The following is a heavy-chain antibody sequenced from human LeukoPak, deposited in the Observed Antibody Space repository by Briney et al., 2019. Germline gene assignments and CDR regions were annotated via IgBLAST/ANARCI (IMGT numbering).Heavy chain of an antibody. V-gene: IGHV1-69*05. CDR1: GGSFSSEA. CDR3: GRKAGDCGGNSCYSIDY. D-gene: IGHD2-15*01. J-gene: IGHJ4*02. Sequence: SVKVSCKAFGGSFSSEAISWVRQAPGQGLEWMGGIIPIFGTANYAQKFQGRVTITTDETTSTAYMEVSSLRSEDTAVYYCGRKAGDCGGNSCYSIDYWGQGTLVTVSS. CDR2: IIPIFGTA.